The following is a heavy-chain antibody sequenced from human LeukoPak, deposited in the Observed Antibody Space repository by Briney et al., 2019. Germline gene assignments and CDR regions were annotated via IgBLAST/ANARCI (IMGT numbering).Heavy chain of an antibody. D-gene: IGHD3-10*01. CDR3: ARALNRGFIVTGPRSSWFDP. V-gene: IGHV4-61*02. J-gene: IGHJ5*02. CDR1: GVSISSGSYY. CDR2: IYTSGST. Sequence: SETLSLTCTVSGVSISSGSYYWRWVRQPAGKGLEWIERIYTSGSTNYNPSLKSRVTISVDTSKNQFSLKLSSVTAADTAVYYCARALNRGFIVTGPRSSWFDPWGQGTLVTVSS.